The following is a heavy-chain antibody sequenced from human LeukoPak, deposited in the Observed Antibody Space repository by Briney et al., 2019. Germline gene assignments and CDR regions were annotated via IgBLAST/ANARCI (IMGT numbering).Heavy chain of an antibody. CDR3: ARAYSSSWYGALFDY. V-gene: IGHV3-30*03. D-gene: IGHD6-13*01. CDR1: GFTFSSYG. CDR2: ISYDGSNK. J-gene: IGHJ4*02. Sequence: GGSLRLSCAASGFTFSSYGMHWVRQAPGKGLGWVAVISYDGSNKYYADSVKGRFTISRDNSKNTLYLQMNSLRGDDTAVYYCARAYSSSWYGALFDYWGQGTLVTVSS.